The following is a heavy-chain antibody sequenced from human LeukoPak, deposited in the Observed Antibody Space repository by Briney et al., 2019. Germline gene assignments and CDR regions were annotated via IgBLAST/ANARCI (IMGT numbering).Heavy chain of an antibody. CDR1: GGTFSSYV. J-gene: IGHJ6*03. CDR2: IIPLFNTP. Sequence: SVKVSCKASGGTFSSYVITWVRQAPGQGLEWVGGIIPLFNTPNYAQKFQGRVTITTDESTHTSYMELNSLRSADTAVYYCARVDRNYYYMDFWGKGTTVTVSS. CDR3: ARVDRNYYYMDF. V-gene: IGHV1-69*05.